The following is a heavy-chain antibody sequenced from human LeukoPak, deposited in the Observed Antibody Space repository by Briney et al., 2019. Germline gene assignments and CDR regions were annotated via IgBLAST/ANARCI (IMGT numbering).Heavy chain of an antibody. CDR2: INPSGGST. J-gene: IGHJ3*02. CDR1: GYTFTSYY. Sequence: ASVKVSCKASGYTFTSYYMHWVRQAPGQGLEWMGIINPSGGSTRYAQKFQGRVTMTRDTSTSTVYMELSSLRSEDTAVYYCVRMWEPESGGRAFDIWGQGTMVTVSS. CDR3: VRMWEPESGGRAFDI. D-gene: IGHD1-14*01. V-gene: IGHV1-46*01.